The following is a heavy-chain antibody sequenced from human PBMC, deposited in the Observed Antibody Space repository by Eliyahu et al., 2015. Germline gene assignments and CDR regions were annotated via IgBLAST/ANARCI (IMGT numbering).Heavy chain of an antibody. CDR1: XYSISSGXY. CDR2: IYHSGST. Sequence: QVQLQESGPGLVKPSETLSLTCTVXXYSISSGXYWGWIRXPPGKGLXWIGSIYHSGSTYYNPSLKSRVTISVDTSKNQFSLKLSSVTAADTAVYYCARGEVKAILTGYYYFDYWGQGTLVTVSS. D-gene: IGHD3-9*01. J-gene: IGHJ4*02. CDR3: ARGEVKAILTGYYYFDY. V-gene: IGHV4-38-2*02.